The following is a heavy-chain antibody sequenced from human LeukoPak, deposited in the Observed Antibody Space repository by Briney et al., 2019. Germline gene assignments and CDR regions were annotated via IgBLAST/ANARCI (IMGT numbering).Heavy chain of an antibody. CDR2: ANPNSGNT. Sequence: ASVKVSCKASGYTFTSYDINWVRQATGQGLEWMGWANPNSGNTGYAQKFQGRVTMTRNTSISTTYMELSSLRSEDTAVYYCARFSRYFDWLPEDYWGQGTLVTVSS. CDR1: GYTFTSYD. CDR3: ARFSRYFDWLPEDY. V-gene: IGHV1-8*01. D-gene: IGHD3-9*01. J-gene: IGHJ4*02.